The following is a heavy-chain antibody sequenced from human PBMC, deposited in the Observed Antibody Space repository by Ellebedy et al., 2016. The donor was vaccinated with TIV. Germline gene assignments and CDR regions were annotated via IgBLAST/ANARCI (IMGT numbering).Heavy chain of an antibody. Sequence: LSLTCAVSGFSVSGNYMSWVRQPPGKGLEWVSIIYSSGITYYPDSVKGRFTISRDTSKNTVSLQINSLRAEDTAVYYCSRVDLGLAFHSWGRGTLVTVSS. CDR1: GFSVSGNY. J-gene: IGHJ4*02. V-gene: IGHV3-53*01. CDR2: IYSSGIT. CDR3: SRVDLGLAFHS. D-gene: IGHD3/OR15-3a*01.